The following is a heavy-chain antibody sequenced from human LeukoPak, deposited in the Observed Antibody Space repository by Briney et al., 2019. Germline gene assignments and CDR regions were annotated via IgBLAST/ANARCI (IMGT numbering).Heavy chain of an antibody. Sequence: ASLRVSSMASGYTFTIYGICCVRQALGQGLWWMGWISAYNGNTNYAQKLQGRVTMTTDTSTSTAYMELRSLRSDDTAVYYCARDARIVGAIDYWGQGTLVTVSS. V-gene: IGHV1-18*01. D-gene: IGHD1-26*01. J-gene: IGHJ4*02. CDR3: ARDARIVGAIDY. CDR1: GYTFTIYG. CDR2: ISAYNGNT.